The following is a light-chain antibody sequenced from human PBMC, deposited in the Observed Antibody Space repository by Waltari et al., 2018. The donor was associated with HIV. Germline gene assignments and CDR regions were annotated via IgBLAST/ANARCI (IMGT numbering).Light chain of an antibody. CDR2: MND. Sequence: QSVVTQPPSASGTLGQSVTISCSGGTSNLRSNYVYWYQHLPRTSPKLLIYMNDQRPSGLPDRISGSKSGTSASLAISGLRSEDEADYYCASWDDSLGGYWIFGGGTNLTVL. CDR3: ASWDDSLGGYWI. V-gene: IGLV1-47*01. J-gene: IGLJ2*01. CDR1: TSNLRSNY.